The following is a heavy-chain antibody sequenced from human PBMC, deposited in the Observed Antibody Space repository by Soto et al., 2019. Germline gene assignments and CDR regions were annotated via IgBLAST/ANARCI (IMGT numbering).Heavy chain of an antibody. CDR2: ISYDGSNK. V-gene: IGHV3-30*18. J-gene: IGHJ6*02. CDR1: GFTFSSYG. D-gene: IGHD1-26*01. Sequence: GGSLRLSCAASGFTFSSYGMHWVRQASGKGLQWVAFISYDGSNKYYADSVKGRFTISRDNSKNTLYLQMNSLRAEDTAVYYCAKVGAYFDYGLDVWGQGTTVTVSS. CDR3: AKVGAYFDYGLDV.